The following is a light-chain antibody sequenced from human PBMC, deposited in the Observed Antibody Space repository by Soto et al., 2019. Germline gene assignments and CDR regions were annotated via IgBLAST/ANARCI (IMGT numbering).Light chain of an antibody. J-gene: IGLJ2*01. CDR3: GAWDTSLTGGV. V-gene: IGLV1-51*02. CDR1: SSNIGSDY. Sequence: QSVLTQPPSVSAAPGQKVTISCSGSSSNIGSDYVSWYQQLPGTAPKLLIYENNKRPSGIPDRFSGSKSGTSATLGITGLQTGDEADYYCGAWDTSLTGGVFGGGTKL. CDR2: ENN.